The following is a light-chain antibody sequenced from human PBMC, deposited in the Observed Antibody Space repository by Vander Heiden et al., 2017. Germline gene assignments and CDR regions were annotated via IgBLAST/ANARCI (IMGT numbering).Light chain of an antibody. CDR2: QDS. J-gene: IGLJ2*01. CDR1: KLGDKY. V-gene: IGLV3-1*01. Sequence: YELTPHPSVSVSPGQTASITCSGDKLGDKYACWYQQKPGQSPVLVIYQDSKRPSGIPERFSGSNSGNTATLTISGTQAMDEADYYCQAWDSSTDVVFGGGTKLTVL. CDR3: QAWDSSTDVV.